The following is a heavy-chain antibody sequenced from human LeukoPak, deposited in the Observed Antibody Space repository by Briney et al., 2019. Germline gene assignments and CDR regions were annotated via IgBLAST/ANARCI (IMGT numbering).Heavy chain of an antibody. V-gene: IGHV4-39*07. Sequence: PSETLSLTCTVSGGSISNYYWSWIRQPPGKGLEWIGSIYYSGSTYYNPSLKSRVTISVDTSENQFSLKLSSVTAADTAVYYCARDPPRYCSGGSCWDWFDPWGQGTLVTVSS. D-gene: IGHD2-15*01. CDR1: GGSISNYY. J-gene: IGHJ5*02. CDR2: IYYSGST. CDR3: ARDPPRYCSGGSCWDWFDP.